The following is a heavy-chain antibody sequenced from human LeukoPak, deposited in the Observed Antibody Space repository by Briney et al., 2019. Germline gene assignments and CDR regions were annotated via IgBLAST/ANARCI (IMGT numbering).Heavy chain of an antibody. V-gene: IGHV3-74*01. D-gene: IGHD2-2*01. J-gene: IGHJ4*02. CDR1: GFTFSSYW. CDR2: ISSDGSTT. Sequence: GGSLRLSCVASGFTFSSYWMHWLRQAPGKGLVWVSRISSDGSTTTYADSVKGRFTISRDNAKNTLYLQMNSLRAEDTAVYYCARKYAPQDYWGQGTLVTVSS. CDR3: ARKYAPQDY.